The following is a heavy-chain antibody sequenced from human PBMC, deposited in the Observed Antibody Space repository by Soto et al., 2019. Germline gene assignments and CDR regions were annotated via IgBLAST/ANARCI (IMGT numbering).Heavy chain of an antibody. Sequence: QVQLVQSGAEVKKPWSSVKVACKASGGTFSSDIVSWVRQAPGQGLEWMGGIIPIFGTANYAQKFQGRVTISADESTSTAYMELSSLRSEDTAVYYCAKNRVGATRDYYYGMDVWGQGTTVTVPS. D-gene: IGHD3-16*02. CDR2: IIPIFGTA. CDR3: AKNRVGATRDYYYGMDV. CDR1: GGTFSSDI. V-gene: IGHV1-69*01. J-gene: IGHJ6*02.